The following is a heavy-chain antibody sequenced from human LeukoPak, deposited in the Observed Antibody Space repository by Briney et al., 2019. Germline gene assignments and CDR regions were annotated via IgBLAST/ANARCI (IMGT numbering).Heavy chain of an antibody. Sequence: SVKVSCKASGGTFSSYAISWVRQAPGQGLEWMGGIIPIFGTANYAQKFQGRVTITADESTSTAYMELSSLRSEDTAVYYCARDARHKYCSSASCYRGWFDPWGQGTLVTVSS. CDR3: ARDARHKYCSSASCYRGWFDP. CDR1: GGTFSSYA. CDR2: IIPIFGTA. D-gene: IGHD2-2*01. V-gene: IGHV1-69*01. J-gene: IGHJ5*02.